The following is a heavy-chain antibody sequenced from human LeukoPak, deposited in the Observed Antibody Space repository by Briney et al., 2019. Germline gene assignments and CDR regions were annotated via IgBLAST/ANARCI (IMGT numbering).Heavy chain of an antibody. Sequence: SETLFLTSTVSGDSISSGGSYWSWIRQPAGKGLEWIGRIYTSGSTNYNPSLKSRVTISVDTSKNQFSLKLSSLTAADTAVYYCARERGYCTNGVCSPYFDYWGQGTLVTVSS. CDR3: ARERGYCTNGVCSPYFDY. CDR1: GDSISSGGSY. D-gene: IGHD2-8*01. CDR2: IYTSGST. V-gene: IGHV4-61*02. J-gene: IGHJ4*02.